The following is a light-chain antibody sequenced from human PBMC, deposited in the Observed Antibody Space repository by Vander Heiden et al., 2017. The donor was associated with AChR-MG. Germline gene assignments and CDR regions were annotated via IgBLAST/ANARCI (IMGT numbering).Light chain of an antibody. CDR1: QSVSSY. CDR3: QQRLA. CDR2: DAS. V-gene: IGKV3-11*01. J-gene: IGKJ5*01. Sequence: DIALTQPPATLSLSPGERATLSCRASQSVSSYLAWYQQKPGQAPRLPIYDASNRATGIPGRFSGSGTGTDFTLTISGLEPEDFAGYDCQQRLAFGQGTRLEIK.